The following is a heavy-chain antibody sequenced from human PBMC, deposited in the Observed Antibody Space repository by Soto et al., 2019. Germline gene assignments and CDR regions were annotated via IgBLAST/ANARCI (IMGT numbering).Heavy chain of an antibody. J-gene: IGHJ3*02. Sequence: ASGKVSCKASGYTFTSYYMHWVRQAPGQGLEWMGIINPSGGSTTYAQKFQGRVTMTRDTSTSTVYMELSSLRSEDTAVYYCARGKYYYDSSVAFDIWGQGTMVTVSS. CDR3: ARGKYYYDSSVAFDI. CDR1: GYTFTSYY. CDR2: INPSGGST. V-gene: IGHV1-46*01. D-gene: IGHD3-22*01.